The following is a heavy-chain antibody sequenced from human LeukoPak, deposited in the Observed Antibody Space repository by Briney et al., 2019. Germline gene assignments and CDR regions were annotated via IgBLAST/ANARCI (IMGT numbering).Heavy chain of an antibody. CDR3: ARVLGDGIVGATRVVPPSFDP. CDR1: GGSFSGYY. J-gene: IGHJ5*02. V-gene: IGHV4-34*01. CDR2: INHSGST. Sequence: PSETLSLTCAVYGGSFSGYYWSWIRQPPGKGLEWIGEINHSGSTNYNPSLKSRVTISVDTSKNQFSLKLSSVTAADTAVYYCARVLGDGIVGATRVVPPSFDPWGQGTLVTVSS. D-gene: IGHD1-26*01.